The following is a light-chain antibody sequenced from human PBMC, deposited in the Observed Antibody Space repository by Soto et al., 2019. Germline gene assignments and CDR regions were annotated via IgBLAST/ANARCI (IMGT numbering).Light chain of an antibody. CDR2: EVN. V-gene: IGLV2-8*01. CDR1: SSDVGGYNF. J-gene: IGLJ1*01. CDR3: TSYAGGNNV. Sequence: QSALTQPSSASGSPGQSVTISCTGTSSDVGGYNFVSWYQQYPGKVPKLMVYEVNKRPSGVPDRFSGSKSGNTASLTVSGLQSEDEADYYFTSYAGGNNVFGTGTKLTVL.